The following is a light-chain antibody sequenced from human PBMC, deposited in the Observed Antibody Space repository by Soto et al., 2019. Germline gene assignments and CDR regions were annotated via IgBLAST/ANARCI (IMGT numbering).Light chain of an antibody. CDR2: KAS. Sequence: DIQMTQSPSTLSASVGDRVTITCRASQSISSWLAWYQQKPGKVPTLLIYKASTLESGVPSRFSGSGSGTEFTLTISSLQPDDFATYYCQQYNTYSYTFGQGTKLEIK. V-gene: IGKV1-5*03. CDR3: QQYNTYSYT. J-gene: IGKJ2*01. CDR1: QSISSW.